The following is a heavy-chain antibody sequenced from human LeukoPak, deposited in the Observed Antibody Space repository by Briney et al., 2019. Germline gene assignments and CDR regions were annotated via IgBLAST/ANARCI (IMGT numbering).Heavy chain of an antibody. J-gene: IGHJ6*02. CDR2: ISDSDDTT. V-gene: IGHV3-23*01. Sequence: GGSLRLSCAASGFIFNTYAMSWVRQAPGKGLEWVSSISDSDDTTYYAASVKGRFTISRDNSNNTLYLQMNSLRAEDTAVYYCAKAGNYYYYGMDVWGQGTTVTVSS. CDR1: GFIFNTYA. CDR3: AKAGNYYYYGMDV.